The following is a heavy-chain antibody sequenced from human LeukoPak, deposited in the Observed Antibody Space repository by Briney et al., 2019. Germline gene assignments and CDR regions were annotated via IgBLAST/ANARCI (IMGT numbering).Heavy chain of an antibody. CDR1: GFTFDNYG. D-gene: IGHD1-26*01. V-gene: IGHV3-9*01. CDR3: AKEGAHGSGFDR. J-gene: IGHJ3*02. CDR2: ISRNSGSI. Sequence: GGSLRLSCAASGFTFDNYGMHWVRQAPGKGLEWVLGISRNSGSIGYADSVKGRSTISRDNAKNSLYLQVNSLRADDTALYYCAKEGAHGSGFDRWGQGTMVTVSS.